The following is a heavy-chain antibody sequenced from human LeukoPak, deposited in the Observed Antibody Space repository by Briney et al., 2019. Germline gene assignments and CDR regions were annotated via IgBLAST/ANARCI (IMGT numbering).Heavy chain of an antibody. Sequence: PSETLSLTCAVYGGSFSGYYWSWIRQPPGKGLEWIGEINHSGSTNYNPSLKSRVTISVGTSKNQFSLKLSSVTAADTAVYYCARGVGFSSSWYRYWGQGTLVTVSS. J-gene: IGHJ4*02. D-gene: IGHD6-13*01. CDR2: INHSGST. V-gene: IGHV4-34*01. CDR1: GGSFSGYY. CDR3: ARGVGFSSSWYRY.